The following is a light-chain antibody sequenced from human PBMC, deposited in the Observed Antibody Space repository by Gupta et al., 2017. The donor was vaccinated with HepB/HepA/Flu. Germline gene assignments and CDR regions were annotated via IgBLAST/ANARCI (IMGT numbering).Light chain of an antibody. J-gene: IGLJ1*01. CDR1: SSDVGNGNY. Sequence: QSALTEHASGSGSPGQPITISFPGTSSDVGNGNYVSWHQQHQVQAPNLLLYDVTKRSSGVSNLFSGSKSGNTASLTISVLRAEDEADYYCTSYTTSNTYFVGTGTKVTVL. CDR3: TSYTTSNTYF. V-gene: IGLV2-14*03. CDR2: DVT.